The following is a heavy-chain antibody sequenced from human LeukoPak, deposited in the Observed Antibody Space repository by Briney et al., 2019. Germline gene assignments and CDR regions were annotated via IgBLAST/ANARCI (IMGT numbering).Heavy chain of an antibody. J-gene: IGHJ6*02. D-gene: IGHD2-21*02. CDR2: INPNSGGS. V-gene: IGHV1-2*02. Sequence: GASVKVSCKASGYTFTDYYLHWVRQAPGQGLEWMGWINPNSGGSNYAQKFQGRVTMTRDTSISTAYMELSRLRSDDTAVYYCARVSFSYCGGDCYDYYGMDVWGQGTTVTVSS. CDR1: GYTFTDYY. CDR3: ARVSFSYCGGDCYDYYGMDV.